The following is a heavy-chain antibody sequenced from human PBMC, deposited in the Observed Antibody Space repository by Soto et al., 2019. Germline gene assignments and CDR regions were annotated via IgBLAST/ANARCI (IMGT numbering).Heavy chain of an antibody. D-gene: IGHD6-19*01. CDR3: ARGVSAVALPFDYYYYYGMDV. V-gene: IGHV1-3*01. CDR2: INAGNGNT. Sequence: ASVKVSCKASGYTFTSYAMHWVRQAPGQRLEWMGWINAGNGNTKYSQKFQGRVTITRDTSASTAYMELSSLRSEDTAVYYCARGVSAVALPFDYYYYYGMDVWGQGTTVTVSS. CDR1: GYTFTSYA. J-gene: IGHJ6*02.